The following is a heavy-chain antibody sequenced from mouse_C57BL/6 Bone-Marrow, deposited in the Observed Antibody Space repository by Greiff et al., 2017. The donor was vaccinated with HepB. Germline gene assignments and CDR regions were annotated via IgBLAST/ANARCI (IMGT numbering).Heavy chain of an antibody. CDR3: ARWPHYYGSSYEGFAY. D-gene: IGHD1-1*01. V-gene: IGHV1-64*01. CDR1: GYTFTSYW. J-gene: IGHJ3*01. CDR2: IHPNSGST. Sequence: QVQLQQSGAELVKPGASVKLSCKASGYTFTSYWMHWVKQRPGQGLEWIGMIHPNSGSTNYNEKFKSKATLTVDKSSSTAYMQLSSLTSEDSAVYYCARWPHYYGSSYEGFAYWGQGTLVTVSA.